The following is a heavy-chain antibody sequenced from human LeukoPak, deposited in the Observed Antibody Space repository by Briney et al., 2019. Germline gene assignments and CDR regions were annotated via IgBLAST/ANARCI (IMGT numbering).Heavy chain of an antibody. CDR3: AKGGLYSSSWALD. Sequence: GGSLRLSCAASGFTFSSYGMHWVRQAPGKGLEWVAFIRYDGSNKYYADSVKGRFTISRDNSKNTLYLQMNSLRAEDTAVYYCAKGGLYSSSWALDWGQGTLVTVSS. CDR1: GFTFSSYG. V-gene: IGHV3-30*02. J-gene: IGHJ4*02. CDR2: IRYDGSNK. D-gene: IGHD6-13*01.